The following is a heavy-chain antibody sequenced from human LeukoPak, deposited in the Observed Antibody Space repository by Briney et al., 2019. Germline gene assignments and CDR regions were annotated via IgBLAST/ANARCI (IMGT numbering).Heavy chain of an antibody. CDR1: GFTFSSYA. J-gene: IGHJ4*02. CDR2: IYSGGST. Sequence: GGSLRLSCAASGFTFSSYAMNWVRQAPGKGLEWVSVIYSGGSTYYADSVKGRFTISRDNSKNTLYLQMNSLRAEDTAVYYCAKSFRSTSLDYWGQGTLVTVSS. CDR3: AKSFRSTSLDY. D-gene: IGHD2-2*01. V-gene: IGHV3-23*03.